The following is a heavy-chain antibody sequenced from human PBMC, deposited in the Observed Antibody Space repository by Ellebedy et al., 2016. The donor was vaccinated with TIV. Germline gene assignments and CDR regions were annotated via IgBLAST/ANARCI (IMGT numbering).Heavy chain of an antibody. CDR2: INPSGGST. J-gene: IGHJ3*02. Sequence: ASVKVSCKASGYTFTGSYIHWVRQAPGQGPEWMGMINPSGGSTTYAQKVQGRVTMTRDTSTSTVYMELSSLRSEDTAVYYCARESTVVIMPDAFDIWGQGTMVTVSS. CDR1: GYTFTGSY. V-gene: IGHV1-46*01. D-gene: IGHD2-21*01. CDR3: ARESTVVIMPDAFDI.